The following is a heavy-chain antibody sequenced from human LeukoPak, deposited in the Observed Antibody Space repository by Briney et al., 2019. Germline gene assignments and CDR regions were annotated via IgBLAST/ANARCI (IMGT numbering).Heavy chain of an antibody. Sequence: SETLSLTCTVSGYSISSGYYWGWIRQPPGKGLEWIGSIYHSGSTYYNPSLKSRVTISVDTSKNQFSLKLSSVTAADTAVYYCARRHTVGILARGPKYYYYYMDVWGKGTTVTVSS. CDR2: IYHSGST. D-gene: IGHD4-23*01. CDR1: GYSISSGYY. J-gene: IGHJ6*03. CDR3: ARRHTVGILARGPKYYYYYMDV. V-gene: IGHV4-38-2*02.